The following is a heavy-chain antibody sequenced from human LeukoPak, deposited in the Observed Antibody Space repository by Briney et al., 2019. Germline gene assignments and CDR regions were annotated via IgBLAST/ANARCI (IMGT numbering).Heavy chain of an antibody. CDR1: GFTFSIYA. J-gene: IGHJ4*02. D-gene: IGHD5-18*01. Sequence: PGGSLRLSCAASGFTFSIYAMSWVRQAPGKGLEWVSAISGSGGSTYYADSVKGRFTISRDNSKNTLYLQMNSLRAEDTAVYYCAKKPIVGYSYGTSDYWGQGTLVTVSS. CDR2: ISGSGGST. CDR3: AKKPIVGYSYGTSDY. V-gene: IGHV3-23*01.